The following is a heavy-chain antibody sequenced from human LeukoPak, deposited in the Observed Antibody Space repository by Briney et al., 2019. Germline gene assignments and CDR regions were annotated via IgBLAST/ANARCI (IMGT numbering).Heavy chain of an antibody. J-gene: IGHJ4*02. V-gene: IGHV3-30*03. CDR3: ATESGIVGATGFDY. D-gene: IGHD1-26*01. CDR2: ISYDGSNK. CDR1: GFIFSNYG. Sequence: QTGRYLRLYCAAYGFIFSNYGMHWLRQAPGKGLEWVAVISYDGSNKYYADSVKGRFTISRDNSKNAVYLQMHSLRAEDTAVYYCATESGIVGATGFDYWGQGTLVTVSS.